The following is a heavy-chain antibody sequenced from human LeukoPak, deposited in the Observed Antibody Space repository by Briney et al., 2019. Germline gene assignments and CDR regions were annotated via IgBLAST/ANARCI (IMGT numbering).Heavy chain of an antibody. Sequence: GASVKVSCKVSGYTLTELSMHWVRQAPGKGLEWKGGFDPEDGETIYAQKFQGRVTMTEDTSTDTAYMELSSLRSEDTAVYYCATVKQYEGGFDYWGQGTLVTVSS. V-gene: IGHV1-24*01. CDR2: FDPEDGET. CDR1: GYTLTELS. CDR3: ATVKQYEGGFDY. J-gene: IGHJ4*02. D-gene: IGHD4-11*01.